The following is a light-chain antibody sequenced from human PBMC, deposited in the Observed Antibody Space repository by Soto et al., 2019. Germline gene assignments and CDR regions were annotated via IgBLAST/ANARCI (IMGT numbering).Light chain of an antibody. Sequence: EIVMTQSPGTLSLSPGERATLSCRASQSVSSRLAWYQQKPGQAPRLLISGAYSRATGIQDRFSGSGSGTDFTLTIRRLEPEDFAVYFCKQYNIWPQTFGQGTKVDIK. V-gene: IGKV3-20*01. CDR3: KQYNIWPQT. CDR2: GAY. CDR1: QSVSSR. J-gene: IGKJ1*01.